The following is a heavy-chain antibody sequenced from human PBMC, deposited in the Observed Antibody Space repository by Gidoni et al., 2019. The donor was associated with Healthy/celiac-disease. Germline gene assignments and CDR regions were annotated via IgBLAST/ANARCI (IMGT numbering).Heavy chain of an antibody. V-gene: IGHV4-39*01. CDR2: IYYSGST. CDR1: GGSISSSSYY. D-gene: IGHD2-2*01. J-gene: IGHJ6*02. Sequence: QLQLQESGPGLVKPSETLSLTCTVSGGSISSSSYYWGWIRQPPGKGLEWIGSIYYSGSTYYNPSLKSRVTISVDTSKNQFSLKLSSVTAADTAVYYCAKHLGYCSSTSCQLRHPYYYYGMDVWGQGTTVTVSS. CDR3: AKHLGYCSSTSCQLRHPYYYYGMDV.